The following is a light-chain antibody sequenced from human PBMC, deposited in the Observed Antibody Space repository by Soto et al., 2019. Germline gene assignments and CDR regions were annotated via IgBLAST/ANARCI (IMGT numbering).Light chain of an antibody. CDR1: QSIRSW. CDR3: QQYHIYPIT. J-gene: IGKJ4*01. CDR2: KAS. Sequence: DIQMTQSPSTLSASVGDRVTITCRASQSIRSWLAWYQQKPGKGPNLLIYKASTLERGVPSRFSGSGSETEFTLVIASLQPDDFATYYCQQYHIYPITFGGGTKVEIK. V-gene: IGKV1-5*03.